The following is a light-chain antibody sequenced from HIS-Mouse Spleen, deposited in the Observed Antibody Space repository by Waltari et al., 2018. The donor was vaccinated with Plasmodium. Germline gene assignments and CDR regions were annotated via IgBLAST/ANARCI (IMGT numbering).Light chain of an antibody. CDR2: EVS. V-gene: IGLV2-8*01. CDR1: TSNAGVSNY. J-gene: IGLJ2*01. Sequence: QSALTQPPSTSGSPGQSVTISSTGTTSNAGVSNYLSWYQQHPGKAPKLMIYEVSKRPSGVPDRFSGSKSGNTASLTVSGLQAEDEADYYCSSYAGSNVVFGGGTKLTVL. CDR3: SSYAGSNVV.